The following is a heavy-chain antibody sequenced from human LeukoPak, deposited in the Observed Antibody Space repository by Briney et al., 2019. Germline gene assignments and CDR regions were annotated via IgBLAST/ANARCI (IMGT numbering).Heavy chain of an antibody. J-gene: IGHJ4*02. CDR2: ISGSGGST. Sequence: GGSLRLSCAASGFTFSSYAMSWVRQAPGKGLEWVSAISGSGGSTYYADSVKGRFTISRDNSKNTLYLQMNSLRAEDTAVYYCARSPFCCGDCYIGFDYWGQGTLATVSS. CDR3: ARSPFCCGDCYIGFDY. D-gene: IGHD2-21*02. CDR1: GFTFSSYA. V-gene: IGHV3-23*01.